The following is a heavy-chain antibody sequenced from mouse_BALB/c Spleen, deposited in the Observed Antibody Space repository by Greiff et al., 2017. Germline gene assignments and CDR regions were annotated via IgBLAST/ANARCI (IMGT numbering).Heavy chain of an antibody. J-gene: IGHJ4*01. CDR1: GFSLTSYG. V-gene: IGHV2-2*02. CDR3: ARFDGYSYYYAMDY. Sequence: VQVVESGPGLVQPSQSLSITCTVSGFSLTSYGVHWVRQSPGKGLEWLGVIWSGGSTDYNAAFISRLSISKDNSKSQVFFKMNSLQANDTAIYYCARFDGYSYYYAMDYWGQGTSVTVSS. CDR2: IWSGGST. D-gene: IGHD2-3*01.